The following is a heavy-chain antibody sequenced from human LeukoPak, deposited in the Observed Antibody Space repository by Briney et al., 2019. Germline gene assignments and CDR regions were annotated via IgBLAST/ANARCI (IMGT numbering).Heavy chain of an antibody. V-gene: IGHV1-69*05. D-gene: IGHD1-1*01. CDR2: IIPIFGTA. CDR1: GGTFSSYA. Sequence: ASVKVSCKASGGTFSSYAISWVRQAPGQGLEWMGRIIPIFGTANYAQKFQGRVTITTDESTSTAYMELSSLRSEDTAVDYCARDVDNWNDVGDYWGQGTLVTVSS. J-gene: IGHJ4*02. CDR3: ARDVDNWNDVGDY.